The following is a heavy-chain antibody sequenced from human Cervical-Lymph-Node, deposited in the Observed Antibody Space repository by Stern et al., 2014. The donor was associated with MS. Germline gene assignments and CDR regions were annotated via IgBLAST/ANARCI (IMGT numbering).Heavy chain of an antibody. Sequence: QVQLVQSGAEVKKPGSSVKGSCKASGGTFSSYAISWVRQAPGQGLEWIGGIIPIFGTANYAEKFQGRVTIPADESTSTAYMELSSLRSEDTAVYYCARPGGSSSSEGCFAYWGQGTLVTVSS. CDR1: GGTFSSYA. V-gene: IGHV1-69*12. CDR2: IIPIFGTA. J-gene: IGHJ4*02. CDR3: ARPGGSSSSEGCFAY. D-gene: IGHD6-6*01.